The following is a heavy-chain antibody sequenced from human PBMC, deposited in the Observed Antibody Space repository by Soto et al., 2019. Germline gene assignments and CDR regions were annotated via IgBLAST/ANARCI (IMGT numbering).Heavy chain of an antibody. CDR1: GGDLTNSG. J-gene: IGHJ4*02. CDR2: IFPLLAMV. CDR3: AQEDGAGFKS. V-gene: IGHV1-69*04. Sequence: QVHLVQSGAEMKKPGSSVKVSCKVSGGDLTNSGISWVRQAPGQGLEWMGGIFPLLAMVDYSQKFQGRVTITADESTNTAYMDLGSLRSDATAVYSCAQEDGAGFKSWGQGTLVIVSS. D-gene: IGHD1-26*01.